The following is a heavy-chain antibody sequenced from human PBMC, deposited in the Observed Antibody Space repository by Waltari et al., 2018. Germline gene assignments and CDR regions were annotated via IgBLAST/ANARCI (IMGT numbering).Heavy chain of an antibody. V-gene: IGHV3-23*03. CDR1: GFAFSASA. J-gene: IGHJ5*02. Sequence: AQLLESGGGLVQPGGSLRLPCVGSGFAFSASARNWVRQAPGKGLEWVAVIYAGGSTYYADSIDGRFSISRDNSKKTVFLEMNGLRREDTAVYFCASKQISTSGVLIDRWGQGVLVTVSS. CDR2: IYAGGST. CDR3: ASKQISTSGVLIDR. D-gene: IGHD3-3*01.